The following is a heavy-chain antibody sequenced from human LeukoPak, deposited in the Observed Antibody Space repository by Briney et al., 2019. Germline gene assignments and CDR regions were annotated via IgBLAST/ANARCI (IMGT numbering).Heavy chain of an antibody. J-gene: IGHJ4*02. CDR3: ARARGQLAPEGFDY. Sequence: SETLSLTCTVSGGSISSGGYYWSWIRQHPGKGLEWIGYIYYSGSTYYNPSLKSRVTISVDTSKNQFSLKLSSVTAADTAVYHCARARGQLAPEGFDYWGQGTLVTVSS. CDR2: IYYSGST. D-gene: IGHD6-6*01. V-gene: IGHV4-31*03. CDR1: GGSISSGGYY.